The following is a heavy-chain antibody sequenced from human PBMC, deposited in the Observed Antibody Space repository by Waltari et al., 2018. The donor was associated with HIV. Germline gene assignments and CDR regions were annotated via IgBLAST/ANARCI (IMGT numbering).Heavy chain of an antibody. Sequence: GASVKVPCKASGYTFTSYDINWARQATGQGLEWKGGMNPNSGNTGYARKHQGRVTMTRNTPVTTAYMELSRLRSEDTAVYYCERGGRYGSGSYYNVGYGGQGTLVTVSS. V-gene: IGHV1-8*01. J-gene: IGHJ4*02. D-gene: IGHD3-10*01. CDR1: GYTFTSYD. CDR2: MNPNSGNT. CDR3: ERGGRYGSGSYYNVGY.